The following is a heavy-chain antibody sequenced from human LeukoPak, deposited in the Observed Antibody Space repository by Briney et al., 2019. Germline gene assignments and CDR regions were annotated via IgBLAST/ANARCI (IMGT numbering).Heavy chain of an antibody. CDR1: GFTFNYYG. CDR2: ISYDGGHE. CDR3: AREMPEYSYGNYYYYMDV. Sequence: PGGSLRLSCAASGFTFNYYGMHWGRQAPGKGLEWVAVISYDGGHESYADSVKGRFTISRDNSNNTLYLHMSSLSAEDTAVYYCAREMPEYSYGNYYYYMDVWGKGTTVTFSS. J-gene: IGHJ6*03. V-gene: IGHV3-30*03. D-gene: IGHD5-18*01.